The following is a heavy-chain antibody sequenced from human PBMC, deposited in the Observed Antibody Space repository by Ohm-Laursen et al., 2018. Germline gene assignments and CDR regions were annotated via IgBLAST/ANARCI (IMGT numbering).Heavy chain of an antibody. V-gene: IGHV3-30*03. CDR1: GFTFSSYG. D-gene: IGHD6-19*01. CDR2: ISYDGSNK. Sequence: SLRLSCAASGFTFSSYGMHWVRQAPGKGLEWVAVISYDGSNKYYADSVKGRFTISRDNSKNTLYLQMNSLRAEDTAVYYCAGDPPAAGTSRYFQHWGQGTLVSVSS. CDR3: AGDPPAAGTSRYFQH. J-gene: IGHJ1*01.